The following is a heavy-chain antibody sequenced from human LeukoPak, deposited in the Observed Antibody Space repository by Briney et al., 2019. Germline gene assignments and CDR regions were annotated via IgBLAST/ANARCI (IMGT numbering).Heavy chain of an antibody. J-gene: IGHJ5*02. Sequence: ASVKVSCKASGYTFTSYGISWVRQAPGQGLEWMGWISAYNGNTNYAQKFQGRVTITTDESTSTAYMELSSLRSEDTAVYYCAISIAVAWYVNWFDPWGQGTLVTVSS. D-gene: IGHD6-19*01. CDR1: GYTFTSYG. V-gene: IGHV1-18*01. CDR3: AISIAVAWYVNWFDP. CDR2: ISAYNGNT.